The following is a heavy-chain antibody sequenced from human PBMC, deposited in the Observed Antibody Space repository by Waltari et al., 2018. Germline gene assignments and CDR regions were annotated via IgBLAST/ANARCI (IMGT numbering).Heavy chain of an antibody. CDR3: VRHARTTSGGKHFDH. Sequence: QLQLQESGPGLVKASETLSLTCTVSGDSISSSSYYWGWVRQPPGKGLEWIGNMYYSGSTYYIPSLKSRVTISGDTSKSQFSLKLSSVTAADTSMYYCVRHARTTSGGKHFDHWGQGMLVTVSP. J-gene: IGHJ4*02. CDR1: GDSISSSSYY. D-gene: IGHD2-15*01. CDR2: MYYSGST. V-gene: IGHV4-39*01.